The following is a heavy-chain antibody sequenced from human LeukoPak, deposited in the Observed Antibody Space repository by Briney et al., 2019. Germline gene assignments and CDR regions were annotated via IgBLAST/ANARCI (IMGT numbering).Heavy chain of an antibody. CDR3: ARDVGWYSHDS. Sequence: SETLSLTCTVSGDSLSSHYWSWIRQPPGKGLEWIGYIYGSGSTHYDPSLRSRVTISEDTSKNQFSLKLTSVTAADTAVYCCARDVGWYSHDSWGQGTLVTVSS. V-gene: IGHV4-4*08. D-gene: IGHD6-19*01. CDR1: GDSLSSHY. CDR2: IYGSGST. J-gene: IGHJ4*02.